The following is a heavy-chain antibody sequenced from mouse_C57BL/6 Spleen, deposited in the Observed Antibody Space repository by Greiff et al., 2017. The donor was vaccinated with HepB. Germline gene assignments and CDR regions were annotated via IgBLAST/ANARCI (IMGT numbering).Heavy chain of an antibody. Sequence: EVQLVESGGGLVKPGGSLKLSCAASGFTFSSYAMSWVRQTPEKRLEWVATISDGGSYTYYPDNVKGRFTISRDNAKNNLYLQMSHLKSEDQAKSYCARTPLTAMYFDVWGTGTTVTVAS. D-gene: IGHD6-1*01. J-gene: IGHJ1*03. CDR3: ARTPLTAMYFDV. V-gene: IGHV5-4*01. CDR1: GFTFSSYA. CDR2: ISDGGSYT.